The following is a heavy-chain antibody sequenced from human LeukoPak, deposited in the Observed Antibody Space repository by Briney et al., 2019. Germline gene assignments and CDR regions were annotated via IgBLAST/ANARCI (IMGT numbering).Heavy chain of an antibody. CDR3: AKTSGGNY. Sequence: PGGSLRLSCVVSGFTFSSYVMSWVRQAPGKGLEWVSLISVIGGTTYYADSVKGRFTISRDNFRNMLYLQMNSLRVEDTAVYYCAKTSGGNYWGQGTLVTVSS. D-gene: IGHD2-2*01. CDR2: ISVIGGTT. CDR1: GFTFSSYV. J-gene: IGHJ4*02. V-gene: IGHV3-23*01.